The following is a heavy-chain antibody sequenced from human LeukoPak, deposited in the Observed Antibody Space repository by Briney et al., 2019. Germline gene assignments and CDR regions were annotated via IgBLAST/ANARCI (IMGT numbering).Heavy chain of an antibody. CDR1: GYSISSGYY. CDR2: IYQTGST. CDR3: ARRARVEMATGDWFDP. D-gene: IGHD5-24*01. J-gene: IGHJ5*02. Sequence: SETLSLTCTVSGYSISSGYYWGWIRQPPGKGLEWIGSIYQTGSTFYNPSLKSRVTISVDTSKDQFSLKLSSVTAADTAVYYCARRARVEMATGDWFDPWGQGTLVTVSS. V-gene: IGHV4-38-2*02.